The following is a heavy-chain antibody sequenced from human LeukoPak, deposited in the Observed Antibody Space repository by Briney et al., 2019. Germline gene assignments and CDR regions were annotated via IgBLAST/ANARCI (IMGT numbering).Heavy chain of an antibody. Sequence: KPSETLSLTCTVSGGSISDYYWGWFPQPPGKGLGWIGYIHDSGRTNYNASLKGPASISEDTSRRQFSLKLTSVTAADTVIYYCMAGGGWITDYWGQGSLVTVSS. CDR1: GGSISDYY. D-gene: IGHD2-2*03. CDR2: IHDSGRT. J-gene: IGHJ4*02. V-gene: IGHV4-59*01. CDR3: MAGGGWITDY.